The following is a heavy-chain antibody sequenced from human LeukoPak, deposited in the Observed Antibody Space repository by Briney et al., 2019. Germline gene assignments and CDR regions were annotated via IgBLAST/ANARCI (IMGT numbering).Heavy chain of an antibody. J-gene: IGHJ4*02. Sequence: GGSLRLSCEASGFTFSSNGMHWVRQAPGKGLEWVALISYDGSNKFYAESVKGRFTISRDNTKNTLYVQMNSLRAEDTALYYCAKDRGYGDYTGDFDYWGQGTLVTVSS. CDR1: GFTFSSNG. V-gene: IGHV3-30*18. CDR3: AKDRGYGDYTGDFDY. D-gene: IGHD4-17*01. CDR2: ISYDGSNK.